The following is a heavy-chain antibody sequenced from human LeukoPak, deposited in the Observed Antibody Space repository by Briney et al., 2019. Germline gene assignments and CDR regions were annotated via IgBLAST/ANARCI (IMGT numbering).Heavy chain of an antibody. CDR2: IYYSGST. Sequence: SETLSLTCTVSGGSISSSSYYWGWIRQPPGKGLEWIGRIYYSGSTYYNPSLKSRVTISVDTSKNQFSLKLSSVTAADTALYYCARGVGSYVAWFDPGAREPWSPSPQ. CDR3: ARGVGSYVAWFDP. V-gene: IGHV4-39*01. CDR1: GGSISSSSYY. J-gene: IGHJ5*02. D-gene: IGHD1-26*01.